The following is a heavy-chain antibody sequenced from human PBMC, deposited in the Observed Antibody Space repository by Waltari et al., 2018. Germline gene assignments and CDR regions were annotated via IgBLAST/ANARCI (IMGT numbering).Heavy chain of an antibody. V-gene: IGHV3-74*01. CDR3: IRDAFGQNDF. CDR1: GFTFRTDW. CDR2: MNGDGSVI. Sequence: EVQLVESGGGFVQPGGSLRLSCPGSGFTFRTDWMHWVRQAPGKGLVWVSRMNGDGSVISYADSVRGRFTISRDNAKSTLYLEMNSLRDDDTAMYHCIRDAFGQNDFWGQGTLVTVSS. J-gene: IGHJ4*02. D-gene: IGHD3-16*01.